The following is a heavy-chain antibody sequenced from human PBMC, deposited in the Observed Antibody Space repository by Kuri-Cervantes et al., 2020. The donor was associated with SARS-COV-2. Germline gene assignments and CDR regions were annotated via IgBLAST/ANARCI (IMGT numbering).Heavy chain of an antibody. CDR3: ARDLRQQLAYGMDV. Sequence: GGSLRLSCAASGFTFSDYNVNWLRQAPGKGLEWVSSISSSSRYIYYADSVKGRFTVSRDNAKNSLFLQMNSLRAEDTAVYYCARDLRQQLAYGMDVWGQGTTVTVSS. CDR2: ISSSSRYI. CDR1: GFTFSDYN. V-gene: IGHV3-21*01. J-gene: IGHJ6*02. D-gene: IGHD6-13*01.